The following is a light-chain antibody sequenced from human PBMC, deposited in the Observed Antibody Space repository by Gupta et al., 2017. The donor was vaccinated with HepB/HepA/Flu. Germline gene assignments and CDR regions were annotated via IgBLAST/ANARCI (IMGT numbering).Light chain of an antibody. CDR3: HQYSSSSRT. CDR1: QNVSSYY. CDR2: GAA. V-gene: IGKV3-20*01. J-gene: IGKJ5*01. Sequence: IALTQSPGTLSLSPGERATLPCRASQNVSSYYLAWYQQKPGQAPRLLLYGAASRATGIPDRFSGSGSGTDFILIISRLEPEDFAVYYCHQYSSSSRTFGQGTRLEIK.